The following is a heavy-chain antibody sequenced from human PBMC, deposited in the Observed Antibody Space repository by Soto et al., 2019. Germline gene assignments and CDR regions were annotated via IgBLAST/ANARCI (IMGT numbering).Heavy chain of an antibody. J-gene: IGHJ6*02. CDR3: TSPNFSDGMDV. CDR2: IRSKANSYAT. CDR1: GFTFSGSA. D-gene: IGHD1-7*01. V-gene: IGHV3-73*01. Sequence: GGSLRLSCAASGFTFSGSAMHWVRHAAGKGLEWVGRIRSKANSYATAYAASVKGRFTISRDDSKNTASLQMNSLKTEATAVYSCTSPNFSDGMDVWGQRTPVTV.